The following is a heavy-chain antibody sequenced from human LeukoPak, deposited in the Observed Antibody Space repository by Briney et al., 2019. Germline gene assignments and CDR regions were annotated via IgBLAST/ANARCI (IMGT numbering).Heavy chain of an antibody. CDR1: GYIFTDYY. CDR3: ARGNSGYDSVFDY. Sequence: ASVKVSCKASGYIFTDYYMHWVRQAPGQGLEWMGRINPNSGGTNYAQKFQGRVTMTRGTSISTAYMELSRLRSDGTAVYYCARGNSGYDSVFDYWGQGTLVTVSS. CDR2: INPNSGGT. D-gene: IGHD5-12*01. J-gene: IGHJ4*02. V-gene: IGHV1-2*06.